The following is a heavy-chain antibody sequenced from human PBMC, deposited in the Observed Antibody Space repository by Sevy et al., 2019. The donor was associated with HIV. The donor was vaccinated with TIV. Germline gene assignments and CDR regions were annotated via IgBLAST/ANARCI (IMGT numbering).Heavy chain of an antibody. V-gene: IGHV3-30-3*01. CDR3: ARDLRRGSSGNQGAY. CDR1: GFTFSSYA. Sequence: GGSLRLSCAASGFTFSSYAMHWVRQAPGKGLEWVAVISYDGGNKYYADSVKGRFTISRDNSKNTLYLQMNSLRAEDTAVYYCARDLRRGSSGNQGAYWGQGTLVTVSS. J-gene: IGHJ4*02. CDR2: ISYDGGNK. D-gene: IGHD6-19*01.